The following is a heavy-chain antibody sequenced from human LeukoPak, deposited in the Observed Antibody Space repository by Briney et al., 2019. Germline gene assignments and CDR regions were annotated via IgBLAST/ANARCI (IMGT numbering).Heavy chain of an antibody. J-gene: IGHJ3*02. Sequence: KPSETLSLTCAVYGGSFSGYYWSWIRQPPGKGLEWIGEINHSGSTNYNPSLKSRVTISVDTSKNQFSLKLSSVTAADTAVYYCARESAGDDAFDIWGQGTMVTVSS. CDR2: INHSGST. D-gene: IGHD3-10*01. V-gene: IGHV4-34*01. CDR1: GGSFSGYY. CDR3: ARESAGDDAFDI.